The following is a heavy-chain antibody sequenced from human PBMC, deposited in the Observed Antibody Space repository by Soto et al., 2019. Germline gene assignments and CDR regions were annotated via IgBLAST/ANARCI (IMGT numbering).Heavy chain of an antibody. J-gene: IGHJ2*01. D-gene: IGHD4-17*01. CDR3: ARPDFGDYWYFDL. CDR1: GGTFSSHT. CDR2: IIPALGTA. Sequence: QDQLVQSGAEVKKPGSSVKVSCKASGGTFSSHTFSWVRQAPGQGLEWMGRIIPALGTATYAQKFQGRVTXXAXXXXXXXXMEXXXLRSEDTAVYYCARPDFGDYWYFDLWGRGTLVTVSS. V-gene: IGHV1-69*08.